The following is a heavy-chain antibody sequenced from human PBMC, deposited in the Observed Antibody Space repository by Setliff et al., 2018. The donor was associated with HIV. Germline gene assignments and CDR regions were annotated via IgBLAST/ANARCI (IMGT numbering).Heavy chain of an antibody. CDR3: ARVFQSYFFDF. CDR2: ISYDGNIK. J-gene: IGHJ4*02. CDR1: GFTFSSYG. Sequence: GGSLRLSCAASGFTFSSYGMHWARQAPGKGLEWVALISYDGNIKHYADSVKGRFTISRDNAKNSVYLQMNSLRTEDTAVYYCARVFQSYFFDFWGQGTLVTVSS. D-gene: IGHD3-3*01. V-gene: IGHV3-30*04.